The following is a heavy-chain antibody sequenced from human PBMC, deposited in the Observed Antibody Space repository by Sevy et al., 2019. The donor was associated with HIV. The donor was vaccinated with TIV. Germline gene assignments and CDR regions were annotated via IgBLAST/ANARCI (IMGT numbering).Heavy chain of an antibody. CDR3: AKAVAALDYGMDV. Sequence: GGSLRLSCAASGFTFSSYAMSWVRQAPGKGLEWVSAISGSGGSTYYADSVKGRFTISRDNSKNTLYLQMNSLRAEDTAVYYCAKAVAALDYGMDVWGQWTTVTVSS. D-gene: IGHD6-19*01. CDR1: GFTFSSYA. V-gene: IGHV3-23*01. CDR2: ISGSGGST. J-gene: IGHJ6*02.